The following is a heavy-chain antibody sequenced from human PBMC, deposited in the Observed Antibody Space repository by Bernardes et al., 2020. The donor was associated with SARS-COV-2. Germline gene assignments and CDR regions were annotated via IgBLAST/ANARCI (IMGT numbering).Heavy chain of an antibody. V-gene: IGHV3-48*01. CDR3: AREKEEYDYYGKDV. Sequence: GGSLRLSCVASGFTFSRFGMTWVRQAPGKGLEWISFISRNTGSIHYVDSVKGRFTISRDNAKKSLSLQMSSLRGDDTAVYYCAREKEEYDYYGKDVWGQGTTVTVSS. J-gene: IGHJ6*01. CDR2: ISRNTGSI. CDR1: GFTFSRFG.